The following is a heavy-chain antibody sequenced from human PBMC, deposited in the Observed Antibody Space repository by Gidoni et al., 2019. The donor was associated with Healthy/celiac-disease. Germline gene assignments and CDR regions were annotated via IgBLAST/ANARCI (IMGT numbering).Heavy chain of an antibody. D-gene: IGHD1-26*01. CDR1: GGSISSSSYY. V-gene: IGHV4-39*01. Sequence: QLQLQESGPGLVKPSETLSLTCTVPGGSISSSSYYWGWIRPPPGKGLEWIGSIYYSGSTYYNPSLKSRVTISVDTSKNQFSLKLSSVTAADTAVYYCASKVGPWYWGQGTLVTVSS. CDR2: IYYSGST. CDR3: ASKVGPWY. J-gene: IGHJ4*02.